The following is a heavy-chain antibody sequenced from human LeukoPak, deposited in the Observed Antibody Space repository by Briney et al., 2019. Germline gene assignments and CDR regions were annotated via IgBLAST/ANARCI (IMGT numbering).Heavy chain of an antibody. Sequence: ASVKVSCKASGYTFTGYYMQWVRQAPRQERQGMGWSNPNSGGTNYEQKFQGRVTMTRDTSISTAYMELSKLTSADTAVYYCARSARYGSGSYLLGYWGQGTLVTVSS. CDR3: ARSARYGSGSYLLGY. V-gene: IGHV1-2*02. J-gene: IGHJ4*02. CDR1: GYTFTGYY. CDR2: SNPNSGGT. D-gene: IGHD3-10*01.